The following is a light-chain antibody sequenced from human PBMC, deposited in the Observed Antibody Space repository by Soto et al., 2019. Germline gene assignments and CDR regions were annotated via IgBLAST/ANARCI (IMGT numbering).Light chain of an antibody. Sequence: QSALTQPASVSGSPGQSITISCTGTSSDVGAYNYVSWYQQHPGEAPRLVIYDVSYRPSGVSNRFSGSKSGNTASLTISGLRAEDEAEYYCSSYSSISYVIFGGGTKLTVL. V-gene: IGLV2-14*01. CDR3: SSYSSISYVI. CDR2: DVS. CDR1: SSDVGAYNY. J-gene: IGLJ2*01.